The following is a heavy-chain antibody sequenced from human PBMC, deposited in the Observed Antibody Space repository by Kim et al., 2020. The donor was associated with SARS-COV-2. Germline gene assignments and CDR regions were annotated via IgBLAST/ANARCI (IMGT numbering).Heavy chain of an antibody. CDR1: GFTFSSYG. CDR3: AKDQGLVTQPDY. Sequence: GGSLRLSCAASGFTFSSYGMHWVRQAPGKGLEWVAVIWYDGSNKYYADSVKGRFTISRDNSKNTLYLQMNSLRAEDTAVYYCAKDQGLVTQPDYWGQGTLVTVSS. V-gene: IGHV3-33*06. D-gene: IGHD6-13*01. J-gene: IGHJ4*02. CDR2: IWYDGSNK.